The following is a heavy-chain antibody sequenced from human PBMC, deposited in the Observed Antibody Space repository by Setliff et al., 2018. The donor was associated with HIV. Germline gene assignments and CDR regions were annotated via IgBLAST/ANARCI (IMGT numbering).Heavy chain of an antibody. CDR1: GFTFSAYG. CDR2: IKSDGSMT. J-gene: IGHJ4*02. D-gene: IGHD1-1*01. CDR3: AGSRGYFVQAD. Sequence: GGSLRLSCVASGFTFSAYGMHWVRQVPGMGPVWVSNIKSDGSMTRYADSVTGRFIISRDNTKNFLYLEMNSLRAEDTAVYYCAGSRGYFVQADWGQGTLVTVSS. V-gene: IGHV3-74*01.